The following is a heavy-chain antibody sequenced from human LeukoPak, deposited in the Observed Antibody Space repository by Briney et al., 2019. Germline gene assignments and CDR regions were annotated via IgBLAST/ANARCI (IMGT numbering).Heavy chain of an antibody. CDR3: AKRNVGAYDY. CDR2: ISGSGST. CDR1: GFTFSSYA. D-gene: IGHD1-26*01. Sequence: GGSLRLSCAASGFTFSSYAMSWVRQAPGKGLEWVSAISGSGSTYYADSVKGRFTISRDNSKNTLYLQMNSLRAEDTAVYYCAKRNVGAYDYWGQGTLVTVSS. V-gene: IGHV3-23*01. J-gene: IGHJ4*02.